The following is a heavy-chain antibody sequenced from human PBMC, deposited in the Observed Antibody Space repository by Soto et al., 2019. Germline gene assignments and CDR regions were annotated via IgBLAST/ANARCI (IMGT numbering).Heavy chain of an antibody. V-gene: IGHV5-10-1*01. CDR3: ARVSLGSGSPINGMDV. D-gene: IGHD3-3*01. J-gene: IGHJ6*02. CDR2: IDPSDSYT. Sequence: GESLKISCKGSGYSFTTYWITWVRQMPGKGLEWMGRIDPSDSYTNYSPSFQGHVTISADKSITTAYLQWSSLKASDSALYYCARVSLGSGSPINGMDVWGQGTTVTVSS. CDR1: GYSFTTYW.